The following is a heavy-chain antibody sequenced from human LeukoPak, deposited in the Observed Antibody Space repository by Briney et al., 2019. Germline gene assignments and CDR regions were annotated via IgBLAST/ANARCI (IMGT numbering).Heavy chain of an antibody. D-gene: IGHD3-22*01. CDR1: GFTFSSYS. CDR3: ARTDYYDSSGYYYLYYFDY. J-gene: IGHJ4*02. Sequence: PGGSLRLSCAASGFTFSSYSMNWVRQAPGKGLEWVSPISSSSSYIYYADSVKGRFTISRDNAKNSLYLQMNSLRAEDTAVYYCARTDYYDSSGYYYLYYFDYWGQGTLVTVSS. V-gene: IGHV3-21*01. CDR2: ISSSSSYI.